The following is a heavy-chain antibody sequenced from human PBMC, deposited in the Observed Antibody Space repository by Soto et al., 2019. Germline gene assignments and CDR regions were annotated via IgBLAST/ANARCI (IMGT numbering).Heavy chain of an antibody. CDR2: IFWDGGTA. CDR1: GFTFDDYS. D-gene: IGHD2-21*01. V-gene: IGHV3-43*01. J-gene: IGHJ4*02. Sequence: EVQLVESGGVVGQPGGSLRLSCAASGFTFDDYSMHWVRQTPGKGLEWISLIFWDGGTAYYADSVKGRFTTSRDNSKNTLYLQMNSLRSDDTALYYCAKSGGEYYFDYWGQGTLVTVSS. CDR3: AKSGGEYYFDY.